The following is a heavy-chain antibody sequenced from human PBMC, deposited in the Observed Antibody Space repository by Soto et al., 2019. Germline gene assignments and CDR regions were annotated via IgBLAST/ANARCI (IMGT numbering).Heavy chain of an antibody. V-gene: IGHV3-53*01. CDR2: IQTGGAT. J-gene: IGHJ4*02. Sequence: QLVESGGGLFQAGGSTRLSCLASGFTVSRYDMAWVRQAPGKGLEGASIIQTGGATYDTDCAQGRFTISRKNSRTVEYLQMSSLRVEDTGDYWGVRVLYHSVVVDFWGQGSPITVS. CDR3: VRVLYHSVVVDF. CDR1: GFTVSRYD. D-gene: IGHD2-15*01.